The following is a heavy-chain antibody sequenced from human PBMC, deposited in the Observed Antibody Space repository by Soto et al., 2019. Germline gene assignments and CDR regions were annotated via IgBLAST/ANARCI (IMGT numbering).Heavy chain of an antibody. D-gene: IGHD3-3*01. CDR2: INSDGSST. V-gene: IGHV3-74*01. CDR3: ARDTPRLWNFWSGYYVSDYYYYGMDV. J-gene: IGHJ6*02. Sequence: GGSLRLSCAASGFTFSSYWMHWVRQAPGKGLVWVSRINSDGSSTSYADSVKGRFTISRDNAKNTLYLQMNSLRAEDTAVYYCARDTPRLWNFWSGYYVSDYYYYGMDVWGQGTTVTVSS. CDR1: GFTFSSYW.